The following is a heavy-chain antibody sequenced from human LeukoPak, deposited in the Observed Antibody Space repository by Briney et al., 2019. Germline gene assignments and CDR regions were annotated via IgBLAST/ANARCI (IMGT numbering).Heavy chain of an antibody. CDR3: ARGPGYFDY. J-gene: IGHJ4*02. Sequence: GGSLRLSCAASGFTFSSYAMHWVRQAPGKGLEWVAVISYDGSNKYYADSVKGRFTISRDNSKNTLYLQMNSLRAEDTAVCYCARGPGYFDYWGQGTLVTVSS. CDR1: GFTFSSYA. CDR2: ISYDGSNK. V-gene: IGHV3-30*01.